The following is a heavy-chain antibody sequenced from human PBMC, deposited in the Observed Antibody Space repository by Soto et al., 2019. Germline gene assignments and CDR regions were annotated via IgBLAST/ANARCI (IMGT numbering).Heavy chain of an antibody. CDR2: ISGSGDRT. V-gene: IGHV3-23*01. J-gene: IGHJ4*02. CDR3: VQDDGGYPSTAPH. D-gene: IGHD4-17*01. CDR1: GITISNYP. Sequence: EVQLLESGGGLVQPGGSLRLSCAASGITISNYPMSWVRQAPGKGLDWVSGISGSGDRTYYADSAKGRFTISKDISKYPLPLQLDSLGVQAPAVYLCVQDDGGYPSTAPHWGQGTLFTVSS.